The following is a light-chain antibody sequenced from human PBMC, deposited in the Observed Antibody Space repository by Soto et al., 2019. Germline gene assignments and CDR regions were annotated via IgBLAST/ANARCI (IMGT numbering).Light chain of an antibody. Sequence: TQSPDALSLSPGERATLSCRASQRASRQYLSWYQQRPGQPPRLLIYGVFMRADGIPDRFTGSGSGTESILTISSLQSEDFAVYYCKQYDIWPPTSGQGTKV. CDR1: QRASRQ. CDR3: KQYDIWPPT. J-gene: IGKJ1*01. CDR2: GVF. V-gene: IGKV3D-15*01.